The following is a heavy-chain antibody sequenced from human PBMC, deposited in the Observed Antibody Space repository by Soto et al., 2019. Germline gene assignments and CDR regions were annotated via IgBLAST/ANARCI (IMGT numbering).Heavy chain of an antibody. CDR3: ARTSYDILTGRLDAFDV. V-gene: IGHV4-30-2*01. CDR1: GGPISNGGYS. J-gene: IGHJ3*01. D-gene: IGHD3-9*01. CDR2: VSHSGNT. Sequence: SETLSLTCALSGGPISNGGYSWSWLRQPPGKGLEWIGFVSHSGNTYYNPSLRSRVIISIDKSRNHFSLGLKSVTAADTAMYYCARTSYDILTGRLDAFDVWGQGTMVTV.